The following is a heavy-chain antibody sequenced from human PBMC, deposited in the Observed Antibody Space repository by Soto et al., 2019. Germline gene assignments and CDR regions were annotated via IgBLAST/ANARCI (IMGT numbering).Heavy chain of an antibody. D-gene: IGHD5-12*01. CDR1: GFTFSDYY. CDR3: ARDDGYSGYDPGAAGT. V-gene: IGHV3-11*06. Sequence: VGSLRLSCAASGFTFSDYYMSWIRQAPGKGLEWVSYISSSSSYTNYADSVKGRFTISRDNAKNSLYLQMNSLRAEDTAVYYCARDDGYSGYDPGAAGTWGQGTLVTVSS. CDR2: ISSSSSYT. J-gene: IGHJ4*02.